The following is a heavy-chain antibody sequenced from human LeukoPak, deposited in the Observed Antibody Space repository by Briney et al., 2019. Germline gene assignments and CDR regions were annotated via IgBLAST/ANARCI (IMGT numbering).Heavy chain of an antibody. CDR2: IYYTGIT. V-gene: IGHV4-30-4*08. CDR3: VRVARRFDP. Sequence: PSQTLSLTCTVSGDSISSGDHYWSWIRQPPGKGLEWIGYIYYTGITYYNPSLKSRLAISVDTSENQFSLNLSSVTAADTAVYYCVRVARRFDPWGQGTLVTVSS. CDR1: GDSISSGDHY. J-gene: IGHJ5*02.